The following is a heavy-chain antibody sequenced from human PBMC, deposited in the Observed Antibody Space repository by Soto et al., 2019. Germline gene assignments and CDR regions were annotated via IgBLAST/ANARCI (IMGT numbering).Heavy chain of an antibody. CDR1: GGSISSGDYY. CDR3: AREVTMVRGVIITPYFDY. J-gene: IGHJ4*02. D-gene: IGHD3-10*01. Sequence: PSETLSLTCTVSGGSISSGDYYWSWIRQPPGRGLEWIGYIYYSGSTYCNPSLKSRVTISVDTSKNQFSLKLSSVTAADTAVYYCAREVTMVRGVIITPYFDYWGQGTLVTVS. CDR2: IYYSGST. V-gene: IGHV4-30-4*01.